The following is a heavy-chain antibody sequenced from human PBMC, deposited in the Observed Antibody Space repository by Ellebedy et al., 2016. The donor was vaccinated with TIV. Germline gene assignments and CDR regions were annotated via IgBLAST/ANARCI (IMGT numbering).Heavy chain of an antibody. CDR1: GFIFSSLW. V-gene: IGHV3-7*03. Sequence: GESLKISCAGDGFIFSSLWMSWVRQAPGKGLEWVANIKEDGSVTYYLDSVKGRFTISRDNAKNLLYLQMSNLRVEDTALYYCARYVPYTLGAPFDYWGQGTLVTISS. CDR3: ARYVPYTLGAPFDY. J-gene: IGHJ4*02. CDR2: IKEDGSVT. D-gene: IGHD1-26*01.